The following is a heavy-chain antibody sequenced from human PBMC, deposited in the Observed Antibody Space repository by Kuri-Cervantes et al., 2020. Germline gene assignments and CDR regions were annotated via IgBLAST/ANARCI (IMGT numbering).Heavy chain of an antibody. CDR1: GGSISSGGYY. J-gene: IGHJ4*02. Sequence: SCTVSGGSISSGGYYWSWIRQHPGKGLEWIGYIYYSGSTYYNPSLKSRVTISVDTSKNQFPLKLSSVTAADTAVYYCARAQGSGSYSFDYWGQGTLVTVSS. V-gene: IGHV4-30-4*08. CDR3: ARAQGSGSYSFDY. CDR2: IYYSGST. D-gene: IGHD3-10*01.